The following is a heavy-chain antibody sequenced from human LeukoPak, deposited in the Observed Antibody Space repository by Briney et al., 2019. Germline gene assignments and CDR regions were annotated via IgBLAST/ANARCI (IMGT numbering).Heavy chain of an antibody. CDR2: MNPNSGNT. CDR1: GYTFTSYD. Sequence: ASVKVSCKASGYTFTSYDINWVRQATGQGLEWMGWMNPNSGNTGYAQKFQGRVTMTRNTSISTAYMELSSLRSEDTAVYYCARVESSWPYYYYYGMDVWGQGTTVTVSS. D-gene: IGHD6-13*01. J-gene: IGHJ6*02. V-gene: IGHV1-8*01. CDR3: ARVESSWPYYYYYGMDV.